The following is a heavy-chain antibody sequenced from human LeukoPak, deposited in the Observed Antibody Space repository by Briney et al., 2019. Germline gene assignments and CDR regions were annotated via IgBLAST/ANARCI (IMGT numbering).Heavy chain of an antibody. Sequence: SETLSLTCTVSGDSMSSYYWSWIRQPPGKGLEWIAYISYSGSTKYNPSLQNRVTISIDTSKDQFSLKLSSMTAADTAVYYCAREEVGTPMVSSWGQGTLVTVSS. CDR3: AREEVGTPMVSS. CDR2: ISYSGST. D-gene: IGHD5-18*01. CDR1: GDSMSSYY. V-gene: IGHV4-59*12. J-gene: IGHJ5*02.